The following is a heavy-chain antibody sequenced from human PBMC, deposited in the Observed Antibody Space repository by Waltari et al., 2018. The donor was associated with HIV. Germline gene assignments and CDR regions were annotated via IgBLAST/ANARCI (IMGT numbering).Heavy chain of an antibody. CDR2: IWYDGTEK. Sequence: QVQLVESGGGVVQPGRSMRLSCEASGFTFRSYGLPWVRQAPGKGLEWVAVIWYDGTEKHYVDSVKGRFVISRDNSKNTLYLQMNSLRPEDTAMYYCAKDANTFHEFGPNWLDPWGQGTLVIVSS. D-gene: IGHD3-10*01. CDR1: GFTFRSYG. V-gene: IGHV3-33*06. J-gene: IGHJ5*02. CDR3: AKDANTFHEFGPNWLDP.